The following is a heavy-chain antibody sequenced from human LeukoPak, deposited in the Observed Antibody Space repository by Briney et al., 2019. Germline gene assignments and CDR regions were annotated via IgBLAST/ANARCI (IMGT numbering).Heavy chain of an antibody. CDR1: GGSISSYY. Sequence: SETLSLTCTVSGGSISSYYWSWIRQPPGKGLEWIGYIYTSGSTNYNPSLKSRVTISVDTSKNQFSLKLSSVTAADTAVYYCAGLRSSWADAFDIWGQGTMVTVSS. CDR2: IYTSGST. CDR3: AGLRSSWADAFDI. J-gene: IGHJ3*02. D-gene: IGHD6-13*01. V-gene: IGHV4-4*09.